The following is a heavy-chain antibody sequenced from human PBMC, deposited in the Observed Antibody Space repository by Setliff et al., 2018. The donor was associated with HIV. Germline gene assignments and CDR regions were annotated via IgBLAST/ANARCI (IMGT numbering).Heavy chain of an antibody. Sequence: PSETLSLTCTVSGGSVSSLYWSWIRQPPNKGLEWIGYIYPTGSTNYNTSLQSRVTMSIDTSRSQFSLRLTSVTAADTANYYCARLRLNMIMTVDYFYQWGQGTLFTVSS. CDR1: GGSVSSLY. D-gene: IGHD3-22*01. CDR2: IYPTGST. CDR3: ARLRLNMIMTVDYFYQ. J-gene: IGHJ4*02. V-gene: IGHV4-4*08.